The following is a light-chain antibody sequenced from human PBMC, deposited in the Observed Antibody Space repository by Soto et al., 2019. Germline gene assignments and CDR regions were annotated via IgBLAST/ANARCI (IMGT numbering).Light chain of an antibody. CDR3: QHYGYPQWT. V-gene: IGKV3-20*01. CDR2: GVS. CDR1: QTGSNSY. Sequence: IVLTQSPGTLSLSPGERATLSCRASQTGSNSYLAWYQQKSGQAPRLLIYGVSTRATGIPDRFSGSGSGTEFALTISRLEPEDFAVYICQHYGYPQWTFDPGTKVEIK. J-gene: IGKJ1*01.